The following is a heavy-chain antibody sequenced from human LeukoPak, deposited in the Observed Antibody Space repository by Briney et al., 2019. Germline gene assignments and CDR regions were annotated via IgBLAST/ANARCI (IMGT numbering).Heavy chain of an antibody. J-gene: IGHJ4*02. CDR3: ANMAAAGAAIF. D-gene: IGHD6-13*01. CDR1: GFTFSSYE. V-gene: IGHV3-23*01. CDR2: ISASGGST. Sequence: PGGSLRLSCAASGFTFSSYEMNWVRQAPGKGLEWVSAISASGGSTYYANSVKGRFTISRDNSKNTLYLQMSSLRAEDTAVYYCANMAAAGAAIFWGQGTLVTVSS.